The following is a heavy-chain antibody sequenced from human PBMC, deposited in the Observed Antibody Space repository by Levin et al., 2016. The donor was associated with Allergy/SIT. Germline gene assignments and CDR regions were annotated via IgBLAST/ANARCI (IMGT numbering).Heavy chain of an antibody. CDR3: AKEPLRWHRLFDY. V-gene: IGHV3-23*01. CDR2: ISGSGGST. CDR1: GFTFSNYA. D-gene: IGHD4-23*01. Sequence: ETLSLTCAASGFTFSNYAMNWVRQAPGKGLEWVSAISGSGGSTYYADSVKGRFTISRDNSKNTLYLQMNSLRAEDTAVYYCAKEPLRWHRLFDYWGQGTLVTVSS. J-gene: IGHJ4*02.